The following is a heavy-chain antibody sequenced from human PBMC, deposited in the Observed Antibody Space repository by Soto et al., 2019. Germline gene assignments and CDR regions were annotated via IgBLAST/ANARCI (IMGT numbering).Heavy chain of an antibody. D-gene: IGHD4-17*01. CDR3: ARDTGYYYYGMDV. CDR1: GGSISSYY. V-gene: IGHV4-59*01. J-gene: IGHJ6*02. Sequence: KPSETLSLTCTVSGGSISSYYWSWIRQPPGKGLEWIGYIYYSGSTNYNPSLKSRVTISVDTSKNQFSLKLSSVTAADTAVYYCARDTGYYYYGMDVWGQGTTVTVSS. CDR2: IYYSGST.